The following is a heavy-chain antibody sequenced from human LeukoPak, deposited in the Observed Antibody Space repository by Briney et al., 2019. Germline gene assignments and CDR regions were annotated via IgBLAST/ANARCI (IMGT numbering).Heavy chain of an antibody. CDR1: GCSIIDYY. Sequence: SETLSLTCTVSGCSIIDYYWNWIRQPPGKGLEWIGYIYYSGSTTYNPSLKSRVTMSVDSANNQFSMKLRSVTAADTAVYYCARGYFCSSSNCSLRPMSLWGKRTAVTVSS. CDR3: ARGYFCSSSNCSLRPMSL. V-gene: IGHV4-59*01. CDR2: IYYSGST. D-gene: IGHD2-2*01. J-gene: IGHJ6*04.